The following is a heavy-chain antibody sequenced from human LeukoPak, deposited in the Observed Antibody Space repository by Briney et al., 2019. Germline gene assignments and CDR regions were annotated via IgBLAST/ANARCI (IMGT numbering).Heavy chain of an antibody. Sequence: GGSLRLSCAASGFTFSSYEMNWVRQAPGKGLEWVSYISSSGSTIYYADSVKGRFTISRDNAKNSLYLQMNGLRAEDTAVYYCARVNTPYGMDVWGQGTTVTVSS. D-gene: IGHD2-15*01. CDR2: ISSSGSTI. V-gene: IGHV3-48*03. CDR3: ARVNTPYGMDV. CDR1: GFTFSSYE. J-gene: IGHJ6*02.